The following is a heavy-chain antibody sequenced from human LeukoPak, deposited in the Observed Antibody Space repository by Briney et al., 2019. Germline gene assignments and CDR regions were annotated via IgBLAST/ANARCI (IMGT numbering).Heavy chain of an antibody. Sequence: PGRCLRLSCAASAFSFSSYAMSCVRQAPGKGRGWVSSISGSSGSTYYADSVKGRFTISRDNSKNTLYLQMNSLSAEDTAVYYCAKDLTLIQVRHDDWGQGTLVTVSS. V-gene: IGHV3-23*01. D-gene: IGHD5-18*01. CDR2: ISGSSGST. CDR3: AKDLTLIQVRHDD. CDR1: AFSFSSYA. J-gene: IGHJ4*02.